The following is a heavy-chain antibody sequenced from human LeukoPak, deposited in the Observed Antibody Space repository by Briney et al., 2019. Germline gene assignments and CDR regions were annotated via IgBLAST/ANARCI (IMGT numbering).Heavy chain of an antibody. J-gene: IGHJ3*02. CDR1: GYTFTSYA. Sequence: SVKVSCKASGYTFTSYAISWVRQAPGQGLEWMGGIIPIFGTANYAQKFQGRVTITADESTSTAYMELSSLRSEDTAVYYCASMIVADDAFDIWGQGTMVTVSS. V-gene: IGHV1-69*13. CDR3: ASMIVADDAFDI. D-gene: IGHD3-22*01. CDR2: IIPIFGTA.